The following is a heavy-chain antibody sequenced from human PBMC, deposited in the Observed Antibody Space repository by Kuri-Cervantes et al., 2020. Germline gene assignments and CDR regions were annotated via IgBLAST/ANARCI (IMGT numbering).Heavy chain of an antibody. CDR3: ARGVAARPREGYYFLDV. V-gene: IGHV4-59*01. CDR1: GGSLSSYY. CDR2: IYYSGRT. D-gene: IGHD6-6*01. Sequence: SETLSLTCTVSGGSLSSYYWSWIRQPPGKGLEWVGFIYYSGRTNYYPSLRIRFSMSVDMSKDQFSLKLSSVTAADTALYYCARGVAARPREGYYFLDVWGKGTTVTVSS. J-gene: IGHJ6*03.